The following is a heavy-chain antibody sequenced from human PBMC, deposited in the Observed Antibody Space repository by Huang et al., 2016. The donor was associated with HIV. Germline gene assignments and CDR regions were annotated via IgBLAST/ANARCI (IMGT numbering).Heavy chain of an antibody. V-gene: IGHV3-23*01. CDR1: GVTLSNSD. CDR2: IFGSGGTT. CDR3: AKGYPLNYFDY. J-gene: IGHJ4*02. Sequence: EVQLLESGGGLVQPGGSLRLSCAASGVTLSNSDIDMSWVRQGPGKGREWVSSIFGSGGTTYYAESGKGRFTISRDTSKNTLFLQMNSLRAEDTAVYYCAKGYPLNYFDYWGQGTLVTVSS. D-gene: IGHD5-18*01.